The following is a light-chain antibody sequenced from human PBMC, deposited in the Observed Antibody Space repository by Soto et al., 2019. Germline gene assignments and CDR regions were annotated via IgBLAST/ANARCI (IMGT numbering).Light chain of an antibody. J-gene: IGLJ1*01. CDR2: DVN. CDR1: RSDIGAYNY. Sequence: QSALTQPASVSGSPGPSITIACTGTRSDIGAYNYVSWYQRHPGNAPKLLIYDVNSRPSGVSTRFSGSKSGNTASLTISGLQPEDEADYYCASYTASYSVYVFGSGTKVTVL. V-gene: IGLV2-14*01. CDR3: ASYTASYSVYV.